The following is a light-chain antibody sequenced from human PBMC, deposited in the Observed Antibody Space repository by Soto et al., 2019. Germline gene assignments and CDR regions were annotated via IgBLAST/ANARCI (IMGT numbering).Light chain of an antibody. V-gene: IGLV2-14*03. J-gene: IGLJ2*01. CDR1: SSDVGGYNF. Sequence: QSVLTQPASVSGSPGQSITISCTGTSSDVGGYNFVSWFQQHPGKAPKLLIYDVSNRPSGVSSRFSGSKSGNTASLTISGLQAEDEADYHCSSYASSSTLVVFGGGTKVTV. CDR3: SSYASSSTLVV. CDR2: DVS.